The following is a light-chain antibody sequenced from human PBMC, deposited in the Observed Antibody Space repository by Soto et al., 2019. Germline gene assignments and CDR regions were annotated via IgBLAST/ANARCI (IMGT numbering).Light chain of an antibody. CDR3: SSYTSRSTVA. V-gene: IGLV2-14*01. CDR2: EVS. CDR1: SSDVGGYDY. Sequence: QSALTQPASVSGSPGQSITISCTGTSSDVGGYDYVSWYQQHPGKAPKLMIYEVSNRPSGVSNRFSGSKSDNTASLTISGLKAEDEADYYCSSYTSRSTVAFGGGTKLTVL. J-gene: IGLJ2*01.